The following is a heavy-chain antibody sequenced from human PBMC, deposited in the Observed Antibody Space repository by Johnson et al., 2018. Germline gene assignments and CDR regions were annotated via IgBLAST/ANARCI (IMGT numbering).Heavy chain of an antibody. CDR1: GFTFSNYA. CDR3: ARDPGSGWLDSGGPLDL. D-gene: IGHD6-19*01. J-gene: IGHJ3*01. Sequence: VQLQESGGGLVQPGGSLRLSCAASGFTFSNYAMSWVRQAPGKGLEWVSAISGSGGSTFYADSVKGRFTVTRANSKNTLYLQMTSLGAEDMAVYFCARDPGSGWLDSGGPLDLWGPGTVVTVSS. CDR2: ISGSGGST. V-gene: IGHV3-23*01.